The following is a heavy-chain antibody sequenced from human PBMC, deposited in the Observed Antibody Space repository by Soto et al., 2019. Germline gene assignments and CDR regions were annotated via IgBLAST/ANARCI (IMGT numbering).Heavy chain of an antibody. CDR2: IIPYLDIT. Sequence: QVQLVQSGAEVKKPGSSVKVSCKASGGTFGTYTISWVRQAPGQGLEWIGRIIPYLDITDYAQKFQGRFTIAADKSTTTAYMELNRLRSEDTAVYFCARDTTYWGQGTLVTVSS. J-gene: IGHJ4*02. CDR3: ARDTTY. CDR1: GGTFGTYT. V-gene: IGHV1-69*02. D-gene: IGHD5-18*01.